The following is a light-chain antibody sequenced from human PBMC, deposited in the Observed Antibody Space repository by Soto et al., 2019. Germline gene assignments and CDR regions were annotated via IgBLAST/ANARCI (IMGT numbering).Light chain of an antibody. Sequence: QSALTQPASVSGSPGQSITISCTGTSSDVGSYNFVSWYQQHPGKAPKLMIYEGSKRPSGVSNRFSGSKSGNTASLTISGLRAEDEADYYCCSYAGSSTWVFGGGTKLTVL. CDR1: SSDVGSYNF. CDR2: EGS. J-gene: IGLJ3*02. CDR3: CSYAGSSTWV. V-gene: IGLV2-23*01.